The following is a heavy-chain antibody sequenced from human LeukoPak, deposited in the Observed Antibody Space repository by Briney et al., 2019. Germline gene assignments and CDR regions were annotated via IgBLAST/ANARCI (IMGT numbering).Heavy chain of an antibody. V-gene: IGHV3-23*01. CDR1: GFTFSSYA. J-gene: IGHJ4*02. CDR3: AKDPMGQMGYSSGSGNDY. Sequence: GGSLRLSCAASGFTFSSYAMSWVRQAPGKGLEWVSAISGSGGSTYYADSVKSRFTISRDNSKNTLYLQMNSLRAEDTAVYYCAKDPMGQMGYSSGSGNDYWGQGTLVTVSS. CDR2: ISGSGGST. D-gene: IGHD6-19*01.